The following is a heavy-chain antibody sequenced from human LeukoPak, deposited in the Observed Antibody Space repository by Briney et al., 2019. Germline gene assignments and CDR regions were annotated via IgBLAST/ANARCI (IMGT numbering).Heavy chain of an antibody. Sequence: GRSLTLPYAASGFTFNTYVIHWVRQAPGKGLEWVAVLWSDGINKYYADSVKGRFTISRDSSKNTLSLQMNSLRAEDTAVYYCARGLGGVYTYVDYSGQGSLVTVSS. D-gene: IGHD3-16*01. CDR3: ARGLGGVYTYVDY. V-gene: IGHV3-33*08. CDR1: GFTFNTYV. J-gene: IGHJ4*02. CDR2: LWSDGINK.